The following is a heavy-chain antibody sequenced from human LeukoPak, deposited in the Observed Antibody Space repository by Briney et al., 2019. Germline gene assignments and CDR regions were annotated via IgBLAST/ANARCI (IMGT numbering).Heavy chain of an antibody. Sequence: ASVKVSCKASGYTFTGYYMHWVRQAPGQGLEWMGWINPNSGGTNYAQKFQGRVTMTRDTSISTAYMELSRLRSDDTAVCYCARDFCTNGVCSTAFDYWGQGTLVTVSS. D-gene: IGHD2-8*01. CDR3: ARDFCTNGVCSTAFDY. V-gene: IGHV1-2*02. J-gene: IGHJ4*02. CDR1: GYTFTGYY. CDR2: INPNSGGT.